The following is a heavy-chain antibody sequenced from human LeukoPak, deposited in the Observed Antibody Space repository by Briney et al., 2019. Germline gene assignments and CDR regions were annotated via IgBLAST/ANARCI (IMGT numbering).Heavy chain of an antibody. CDR3: ARDKVGIVVVPAAIVTIDYYYYGMDV. CDR1: GFTFSSYD. Sequence: GGSLRLSCAASGFTFSSYDMHWVRQATGKGLEWVSAIGTAGDTYYPGSVKGRFTISRDNAKNSLYLQMNSLRAEDTAVYYCARDKVGIVVVPAAIVTIDYYYYGMDVWGQGTTVTVSS. CDR2: IGTAGDT. D-gene: IGHD2-2*02. J-gene: IGHJ6*02. V-gene: IGHV3-13*01.